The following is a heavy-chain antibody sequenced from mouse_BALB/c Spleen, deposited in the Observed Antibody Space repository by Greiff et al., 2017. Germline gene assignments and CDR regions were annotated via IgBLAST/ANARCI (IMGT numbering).Heavy chain of an antibody. CDR2: IDPANGNT. Sequence: EVQGVESGAELVKPGASVKLSCTASGFNIKDTYMHWVKQRPEQGLEWIGRIDPANGNTKYDPKFQGKATITADTSSNTAYLQLSSLTSEDTAVYYCARRDYYGSYWYFDVWGAGTTVTVSS. J-gene: IGHJ1*01. D-gene: IGHD1-1*01. V-gene: IGHV14-3*02. CDR1: GFNIKDTY. CDR3: ARRDYYGSYWYFDV.